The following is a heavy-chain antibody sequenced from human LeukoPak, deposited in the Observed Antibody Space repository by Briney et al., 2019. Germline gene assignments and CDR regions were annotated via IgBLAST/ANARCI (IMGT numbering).Heavy chain of an antibody. J-gene: IGHJ4*02. CDR1: GYTFTGYY. CDR2: INPNSGGT. CDR3: ARDGRLVGATGAPSY. D-gene: IGHD1-26*01. V-gene: IGHV1-2*06. Sequence: ASVKVSCKXSGYTFTGYYMHWVRQAPGQGLEWMGRINPNSGGTNYSQKFQGRVTMTRDTSISTAYMELSRLRSDDTAVYYCARDGRLVGATGAPSYWGQGTLVTVSS.